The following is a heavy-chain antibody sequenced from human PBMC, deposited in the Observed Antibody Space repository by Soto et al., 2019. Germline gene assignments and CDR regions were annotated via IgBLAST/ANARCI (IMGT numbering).Heavy chain of an antibody. V-gene: IGHV3-23*01. CDR2: ISGSGGST. CDR1: GFTCSSYV. Sequence: GGSLRLSCAVSGFTCSSYVMSWVRQAPGKGLEWVSAISGSGGSTYYADSVKGRFTISRDNSKNTLYLQMNSLRADDTAVYYCAKVGYYDSSRNNWFDHWGQGPLVTVS. J-gene: IGHJ5*02. D-gene: IGHD3-16*01. CDR3: AKVGYYDSSRNNWFDH.